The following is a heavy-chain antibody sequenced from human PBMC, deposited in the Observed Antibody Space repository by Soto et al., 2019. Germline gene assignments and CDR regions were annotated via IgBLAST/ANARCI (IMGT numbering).Heavy chain of an antibody. D-gene: IGHD6-13*01. V-gene: IGHV1-3*01. Sequence: ASVKVSCKASGYTFTRYGIHWVRQAPGQRLEWMGWINAANGDTKYSPKFQGRVTITRDTSASTAYMELSSLRSEDTAVYYCVRRHVSATGIDWFDPWGQGTLVTVLL. CDR2: INAANGDT. CDR3: VRRHVSATGIDWFDP. CDR1: GYTFTRYG. J-gene: IGHJ5*02.